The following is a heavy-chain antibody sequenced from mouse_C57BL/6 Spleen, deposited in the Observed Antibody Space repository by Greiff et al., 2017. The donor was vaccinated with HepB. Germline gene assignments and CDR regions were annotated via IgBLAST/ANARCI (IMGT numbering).Heavy chain of an antibody. CDR2: IDPNSGGT. V-gene: IGHV1-72*01. CDR1: GYTFTSYW. J-gene: IGHJ1*03. Sequence: QVQLQQPGAELVKPGASVKLSCKASGYTFTSYWMHWVKQRPGRGLEWIGRIDPNSGGTKYNEKFKSKATLTVDKPSSPAYMQLSSLTSEDSAVYYCARGLRRRDWYFDVWGTGTTVTVSS. D-gene: IGHD2-2*01. CDR3: ARGLRRRDWYFDV.